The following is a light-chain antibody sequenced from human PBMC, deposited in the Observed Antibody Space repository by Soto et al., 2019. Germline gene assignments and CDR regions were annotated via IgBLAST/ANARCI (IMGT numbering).Light chain of an antibody. Sequence: EIVLTQSPGTLSLSPGERATLYCRASQSVGSNYLAWYQQKPGQAPRVLIYGASSRATGIPDRFSGSGSGADFTLTISSLQSEDFAVYYCQQYNNWPRAFGPGTKVDIK. V-gene: IGKV3-20*01. CDR1: QSVGSNY. CDR2: GAS. J-gene: IGKJ3*01. CDR3: QQYNNWPRA.